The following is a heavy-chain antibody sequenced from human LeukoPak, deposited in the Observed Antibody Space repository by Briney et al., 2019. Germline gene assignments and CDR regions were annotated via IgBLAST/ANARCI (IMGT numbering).Heavy chain of an antibody. CDR2: IYYSGST. J-gene: IGHJ4*02. D-gene: IGHD6-19*01. CDR1: GGSISSYY. CDR3: ARHAYSSGWYFDY. Sequence: SETLSLTCTVSGGSISSYYWSWIRQPPGKGLEWIGYIYYSGSTSYNPSLKSRVTISVDTSKNQFSLKLSSVTAADTAVYYCARHAYSSGWYFDYWGQGTLVTVSS. V-gene: IGHV4-59*08.